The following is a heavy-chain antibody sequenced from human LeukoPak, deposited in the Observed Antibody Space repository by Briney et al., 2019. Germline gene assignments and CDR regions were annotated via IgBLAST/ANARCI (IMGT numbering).Heavy chain of an antibody. CDR1: GFTVSSNY. V-gene: IGHV3-23*01. CDR3: VKVEDSSSWYRAFDI. D-gene: IGHD6-13*01. Sequence: PGGSLRLSCAASGFTVSSNYMSWVRQGPGEGLEWVSGISGSGGSTYYADSVKGWFTISRDNSKNMMYLQMNSLRAEDTAVYYCVKVEDSSSWYRAFDIWGQGTKVTVSS. CDR2: ISGSGGST. J-gene: IGHJ3*02.